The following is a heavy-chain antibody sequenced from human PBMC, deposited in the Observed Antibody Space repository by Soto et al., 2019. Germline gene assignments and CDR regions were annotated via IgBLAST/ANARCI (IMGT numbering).Heavy chain of an antibody. Sequence: EVQVVESGGGLVQPGGSLRLSCAASGFTVSNNYMSWVRQAPGKWLEWISVIFSDGSTYYAESVKGRFTISSDNSEYTLYLQINSLNAEDTAVYYCARDPFQVFGYWGQGTLVTVSS. CDR2: IFSDGST. CDR3: ARDPFQVFGY. V-gene: IGHV3-66*01. J-gene: IGHJ4*02. CDR1: GFTVSNNY.